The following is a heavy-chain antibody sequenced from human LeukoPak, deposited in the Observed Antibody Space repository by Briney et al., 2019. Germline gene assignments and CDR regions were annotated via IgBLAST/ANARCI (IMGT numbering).Heavy chain of an antibody. CDR2: ISNSGTT. CDR1: GDSVTSGGYF. V-gene: IGHV4-31*03. Sequence: SETLSLTCTVSGDSVTSGGYFWTWIRQHPGKGLEWIGYISNSGTTSYNPSLKSRVSISVDASDNQFSLRLSSVTAADTAVYYCARDVVVTSSPDAFDIWGQGTMVTVSS. J-gene: IGHJ3*02. CDR3: ARDVVVTSSPDAFDI. D-gene: IGHD2-21*02.